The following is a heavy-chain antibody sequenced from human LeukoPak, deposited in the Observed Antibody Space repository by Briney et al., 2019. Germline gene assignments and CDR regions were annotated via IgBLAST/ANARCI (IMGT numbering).Heavy chain of an antibody. Sequence: GGSLRLSCAASGFTFSSYAMTWVRQPPGKGLEWVSGISDRGANTYYADSVKGRFTISRDNSKNTLYLQMNSLRAEDTAVYYCARDPNYYDSSGYYMGVDPFDYWGQGTLVTVSS. CDR3: ARDPNYYDSSGYYMGVDPFDY. V-gene: IGHV3-23*01. D-gene: IGHD3-22*01. J-gene: IGHJ4*02. CDR1: GFTFSSYA. CDR2: ISDRGANT.